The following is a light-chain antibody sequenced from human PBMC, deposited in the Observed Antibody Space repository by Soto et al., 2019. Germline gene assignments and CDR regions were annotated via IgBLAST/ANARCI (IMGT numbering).Light chain of an antibody. CDR3: QSYDSDFVV. CDR2: ENN. J-gene: IGLJ2*01. Sequence: NFMLTQPHSVSESPGKTLSISCTRSSGSIANNYVQWYQQRPGSAPTTVIYENNQKLSGVPDRFSGSTDGSSTSASLTSSGLQAEDEADYYCQSYDSDFVVVGGGTKLTVL. V-gene: IGLV6-57*04. CDR1: SGSIANNY.